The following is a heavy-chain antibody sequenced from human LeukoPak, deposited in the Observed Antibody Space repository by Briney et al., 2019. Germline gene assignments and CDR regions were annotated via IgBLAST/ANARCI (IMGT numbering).Heavy chain of an antibody. V-gene: IGHV3-23*01. Sequence: GALRLSCAASGITFSSYAMNWVRQAPGEGLEWVSGISGSGGSTYYADSVKGRFTISRDNSKNTLYLQMNSLRAEDTAVYYCGKANDDYYFDYWGQGTLVTVSS. D-gene: IGHD1-1*01. CDR2: ISGSGGST. J-gene: IGHJ4*02. CDR3: GKANDDYYFDY. CDR1: GITFSSYA.